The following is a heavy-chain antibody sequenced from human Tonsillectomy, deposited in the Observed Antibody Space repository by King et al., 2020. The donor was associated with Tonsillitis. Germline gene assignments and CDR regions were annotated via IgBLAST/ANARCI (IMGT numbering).Heavy chain of an antibody. D-gene: IGHD6-19*01. CDR1: GDSISSDSYS. CDR2: IYSSRTT. CDR3: ARDLSRGGWSPLGY. J-gene: IGHJ4*02. V-gene: IGHV4-61*02. Sequence: QLQESGPRLVKPSQPLSLTCTVSGDSISSDSYSWSWIRRPAGEGLEWIGRIYSSRTTVYNPSLESRVTMSVDTSKNQFSLKLSAVTAADTAVYYCARDLSRGGWSPLGYWGQGTLVTVSS.